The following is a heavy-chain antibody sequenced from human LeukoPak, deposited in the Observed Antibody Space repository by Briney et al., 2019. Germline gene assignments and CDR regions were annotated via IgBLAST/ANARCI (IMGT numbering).Heavy chain of an antibody. CDR1: GYTFTNYY. CDR3: ARGEGDSSSWPLNY. Sequence: ASVKVSCKASGYTFTNYYIHWVRQAPGQGLEWMGWINPNSGGTKYAQQFQGRVTMTRDTSISTAYMELSRLTSDDTAVYYCARGEGDSSSWPLNYWGQGTLVPVSS. D-gene: IGHD6-13*01. J-gene: IGHJ4*02. CDR2: INPNSGGT. V-gene: IGHV1-2*02.